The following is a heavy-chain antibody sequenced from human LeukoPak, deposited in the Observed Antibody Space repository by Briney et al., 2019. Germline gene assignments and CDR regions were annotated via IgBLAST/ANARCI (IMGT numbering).Heavy chain of an antibody. CDR1: GYTFTSYG. D-gene: IGHD2-8*01. V-gene: IGHV1-2*02. Sequence: ASVKVSCKASGYTFTSYGISWVRQAPGQGLEWMGWINPNSGGTNYAQKFQGRVTMTRDTSISTAYMELSRLRSDDTAVYYCARANEPQDIVLMDDYWGQGTLVTVSS. CDR3: ARANEPQDIVLMDDY. J-gene: IGHJ4*02. CDR2: INPNSGGT.